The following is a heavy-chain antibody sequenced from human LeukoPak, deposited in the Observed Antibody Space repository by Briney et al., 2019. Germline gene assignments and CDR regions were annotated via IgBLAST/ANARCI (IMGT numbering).Heavy chain of an antibody. CDR3: ARDEMGANWGDVWFDP. D-gene: IGHD1-26*01. CDR1: GGSISSYY. Sequence: PSQTLSLTCTVSGGSISSYYWSWVRQPPGKGLEWIGYIYYSGRTNYNPSLKSRLTISVDTSKDLFSLRLRSLTAAGTGVYYCARDEMGANWGDVWFDPWGEETLVTVYS. V-gene: IGHV4-59*01. CDR2: IYYSGRT. J-gene: IGHJ5*02.